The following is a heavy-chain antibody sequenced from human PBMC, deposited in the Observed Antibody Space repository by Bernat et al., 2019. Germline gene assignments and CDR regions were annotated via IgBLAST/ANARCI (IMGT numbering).Heavy chain of an antibody. CDR3: TTDPWCSSTSCYGSFDY. D-gene: IGHD2-2*01. V-gene: IGHV3-15*01. CDR1: GFTFSNAW. CDR2: IKSKTDGGTT. J-gene: IGHJ4*02. Sequence: EVQLVESGGGLVKPGGSLRLSCAASGFTFSNAWMSWVRQAPGKGLEWVGRIKSKTDGGTTDYAAPVKGRFTISRDDSKNTLYLQMNSLKTEDTAVYYCTTDPWCSSTSCYGSFDYWGQGTLVTVSS.